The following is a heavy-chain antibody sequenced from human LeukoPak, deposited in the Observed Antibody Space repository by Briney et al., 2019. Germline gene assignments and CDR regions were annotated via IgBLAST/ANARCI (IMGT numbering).Heavy chain of an antibody. V-gene: IGHV4-34*01. CDR2: INHSGST. CDR3: ARITGTTDYYYYYMDV. Sequence: KPSETLSLTCAVYGGSFSGYYWSWIRQPPGKGLEWIGEINHSGSTNYNPSLKSRVTISVDTSKNQFSLKLSSVTAADMAVYYCARITGTTDYYYYYMDVWGKGTTVTVSS. CDR1: GGSFSGYY. J-gene: IGHJ6*03. D-gene: IGHD1-7*01.